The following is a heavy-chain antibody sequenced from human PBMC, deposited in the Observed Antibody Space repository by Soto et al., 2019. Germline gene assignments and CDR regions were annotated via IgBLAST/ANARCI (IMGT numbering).Heavy chain of an antibody. CDR2: ISWNSGSI. J-gene: IGHJ6*02. CDR3: EKDIRDAAAGYYYYYGMDV. CDR1: GFTFDDYA. V-gene: IGHV3-9*01. D-gene: IGHD6-13*01. Sequence: SLRLACSASGFTFDDYAMHWVRQAPGKGLEWVSGISWNSGSIGYADSVKGRFTISRDNAKNSLYLQMNSLRAEDTALYYCEKDIRDAAAGYYYYYGMDVWGQGTTVTVYS.